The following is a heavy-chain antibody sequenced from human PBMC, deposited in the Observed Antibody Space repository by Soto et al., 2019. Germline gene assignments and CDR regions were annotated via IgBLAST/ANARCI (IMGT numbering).Heavy chain of an antibody. V-gene: IGHV4-39*01. J-gene: IGHJ5*02. CDR1: GGSISSSSYY. CDR2: IYYSGST. CDR3: ARRGHYYDSLNWFDP. Sequence: SETLSLTCTVSGGSISSSSYYWGWIRQPPGKGLEWIGSIYYSGSTYYNPSLKSRVTISVDTSKNQFSLKLSSVTAADTAVYYCARRGHYYDSLNWFDPWGQGTLVTVS. D-gene: IGHD3-22*01.